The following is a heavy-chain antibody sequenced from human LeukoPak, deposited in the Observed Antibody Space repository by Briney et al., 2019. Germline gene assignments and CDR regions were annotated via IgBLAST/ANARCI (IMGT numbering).Heavy chain of an antibody. CDR3: ARATHQGDSSGTGY. CDR1: GYTFTSYG. J-gene: IGHJ4*02. D-gene: IGHD3-22*01. Sequence: ASVKVSCKASGYTFTSYGISWVRQAPGQGLEWMGWISAYNGNTNYAQKLQGRVTMTTDTSTSKAYMELRSLRSDDTAVYYCARATHQGDSSGTGYWGQGTLVTVSS. CDR2: ISAYNGNT. V-gene: IGHV1-18*01.